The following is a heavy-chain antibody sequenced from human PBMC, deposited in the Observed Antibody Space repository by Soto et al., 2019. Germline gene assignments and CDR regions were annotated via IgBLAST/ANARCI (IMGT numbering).Heavy chain of an antibody. V-gene: IGHV4-31*03. CDR2: IYYSGST. CDR1: GGSISSGVYY. Sequence: QVQLQESGPGLVKPSQTLSLTCTVSGGSISSGVYYWSWFRQQPGQGLEWFGYIYYSGSTYYNPSVKSRLPISVDTSKTQFSLKLSPVTAAGTAVYCCARAPLGSSHPFDYWGQGTLVTVSS. D-gene: IGHD2-2*01. CDR3: ARAPLGSSHPFDY. J-gene: IGHJ4*02.